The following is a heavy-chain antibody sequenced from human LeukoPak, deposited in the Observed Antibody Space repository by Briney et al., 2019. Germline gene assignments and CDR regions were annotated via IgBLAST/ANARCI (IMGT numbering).Heavy chain of an antibody. CDR2: IKQDGSEK. CDR3: ARDIWAAAATGLGDY. V-gene: IGHV3-7*01. J-gene: IGHJ4*02. Sequence: PGGSLRLSCAASGFTFSSYWMSWVRQAPGKGLEWVANIKQDGSEKYYVDSVKGRFTISRDNAKNSLYLQMNSLRAEDTAVYYCARDIWAAAATGLGDYWGQGTLVTVSS. D-gene: IGHD6-13*01. CDR1: GFTFSSYW.